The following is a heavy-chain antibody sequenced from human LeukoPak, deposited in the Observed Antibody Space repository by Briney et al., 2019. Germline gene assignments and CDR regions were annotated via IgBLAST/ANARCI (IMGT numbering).Heavy chain of an antibody. V-gene: IGHV4-4*07. D-gene: IGHD3-10*01. CDR3: ARAVVRGVIYYYYYYMDV. Sequence: PSETLSLTCTVSGGSISSYYWSWLRPPAGKGLECIGRIYTSGSTNYNPSLKSRVTISVDKSKNQFSLKLSSVTAADTAVYYCARAVVRGVIYYYYYYMDVWGKGTTVTASS. J-gene: IGHJ6*03. CDR1: GGSISSYY. CDR2: IYTSGST.